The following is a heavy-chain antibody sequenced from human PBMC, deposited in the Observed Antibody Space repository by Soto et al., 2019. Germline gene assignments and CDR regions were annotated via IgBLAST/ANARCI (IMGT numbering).Heavy chain of an antibody. CDR3: ARDPPGIAASGSYN. J-gene: IGHJ4*02. Sequence: DVQLEESGGGLIQPGGSLRLSCAVSGFTVSNNYMTWVRQAPGKGLEWVSLIYSSGGTKYADSVRGRFTISRDNSKNTLYLQINSLKVEDTAVYYCARDPPGIAASGSYNWGQGTLVTVSS. CDR1: GFTVSNNY. D-gene: IGHD6-13*01. V-gene: IGHV3-53*01. CDR2: IYSSGGT.